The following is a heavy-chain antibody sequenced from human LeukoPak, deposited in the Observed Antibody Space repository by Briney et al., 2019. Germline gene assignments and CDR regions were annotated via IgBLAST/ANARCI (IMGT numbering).Heavy chain of an antibody. Sequence: SETLSLTCAVYGGSFSGYYWSWIRQPPGKGLEWIGEINHSGSTNYNPSLKSRVTISVDTSKNQSSLKLSSVTAADTAVYYCARARSGSVYWGQGTLVTVSS. J-gene: IGHJ4*02. CDR3: ARARSGSVY. CDR1: GGSFSGYY. D-gene: IGHD3-22*01. V-gene: IGHV4-34*01. CDR2: INHSGST.